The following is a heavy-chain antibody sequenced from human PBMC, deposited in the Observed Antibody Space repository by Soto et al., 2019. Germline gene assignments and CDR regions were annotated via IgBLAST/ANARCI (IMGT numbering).Heavy chain of an antibody. CDR2: IWYDGSNK. Sequence: PGGSLRLSCAASGFTFSSYGMHWVRQAPGKGLECVAVIWYDGSNKYYADSVKGRFTISRDNSKNTLYLQMNSLRAEDTAVYYCARSEGILSPYYYYYMDVWGKGTTVTVSS. V-gene: IGHV3-33*01. D-gene: IGHD3-3*01. CDR1: GFTFSSYG. J-gene: IGHJ6*03. CDR3: ARSEGILSPYYYYYMDV.